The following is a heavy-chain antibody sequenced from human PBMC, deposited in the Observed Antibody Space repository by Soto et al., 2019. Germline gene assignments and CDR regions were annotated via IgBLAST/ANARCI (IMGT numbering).Heavy chain of an antibody. Sequence: GGSLRLSCAASGFTFSTYAMTWVRQAPGKGLEWVSAISDSGGSTYYADSVKGRFTISRDNSKNTLFLQMNSLRAEDTAVYYCATRRDASYYYYGMDVWGQGTTVTVSS. CDR1: GFTFSTYA. CDR2: ISDSGGST. V-gene: IGHV3-23*01. D-gene: IGHD2-2*01. CDR3: ATRRDASYYYYGMDV. J-gene: IGHJ6*02.